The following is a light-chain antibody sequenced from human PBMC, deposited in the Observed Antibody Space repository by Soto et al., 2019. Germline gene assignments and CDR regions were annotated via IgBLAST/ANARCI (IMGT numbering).Light chain of an antibody. J-gene: IGKJ4*01. Sequence: DIVLTQSPATLSLSPGQRATLSCRASQKISGYLAWYQQKPGQAPRLLISGASRRATGIPDRFSGSGSGTDFTLTISSLEPEDFAVYYCQQYGKSPLTFGGGTKVDIK. CDR3: QQYGKSPLT. CDR1: QKISGY. V-gene: IGKV3-20*01. CDR2: GAS.